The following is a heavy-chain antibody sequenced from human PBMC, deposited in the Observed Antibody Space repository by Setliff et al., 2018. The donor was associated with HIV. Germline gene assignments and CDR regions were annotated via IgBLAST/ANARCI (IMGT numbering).Heavy chain of an antibody. J-gene: IGHJ4*02. Sequence: PSETLSLTCTVSGGSIRTGSYYWGWIRQPPGKRLEWLASIYSGGSTLYNPSLKSRVTISRDTSKNQFSLKLTSVTAADTAVYYCARQGNIVVVTSFDYWGQGTLVTVSS. CDR3: ARQGNIVVVTSFDY. V-gene: IGHV4-39*07. CDR1: GGSIRTGSYY. CDR2: IYSGGST. D-gene: IGHD2-21*02.